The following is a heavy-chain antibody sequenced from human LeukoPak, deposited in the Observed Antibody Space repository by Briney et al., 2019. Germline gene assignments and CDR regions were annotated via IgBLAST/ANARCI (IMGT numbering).Heavy chain of an antibody. J-gene: IGHJ4*02. V-gene: IGHV7-4-1*02. Sequence: ASVKVSCKASGYTFTSYAMNWVRQAPGQGLEWMGWINTNTGNPTYAQGFTGRFVFSLDTSVSTAYLQISSLKAEDTPVYYCARDPSAGHIVVVTAPDYWGQGTLVTVSS. CDR3: ARDPSAGHIVVVTAPDY. CDR1: GYTFTSYA. CDR2: INTNTGNP. D-gene: IGHD2-21*02.